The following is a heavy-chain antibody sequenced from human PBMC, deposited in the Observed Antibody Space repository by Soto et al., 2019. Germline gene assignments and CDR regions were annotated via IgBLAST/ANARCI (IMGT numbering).Heavy chain of an antibody. V-gene: IGHV4-34*01. J-gene: IGHJ2*01. CDR1: GGSFCGFY. CDR2: INHSGST. CDR3: VSKLGSCTGGSCNWYFDL. Sequence: PSETLSLTCAVYGGSFCGFYWSWIRQPPGKGLEWIGEINHSGSTNYNPSLKSRVTISADTSKNQFSLQLSSVTAADTAVYYCVSKLGSCTGGSCNWYFDLWGRGTLVTVSS. D-gene: IGHD2-15*01.